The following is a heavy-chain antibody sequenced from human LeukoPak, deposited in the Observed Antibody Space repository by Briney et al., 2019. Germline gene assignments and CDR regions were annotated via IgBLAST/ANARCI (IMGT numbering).Heavy chain of an antibody. D-gene: IGHD2-2*01. Sequence: GGSLRLSCAASGFTVSSNYMSWVRQAPGKGLEWVSVIYSGGSTYYADSVKGRFTISRDNSKNTLYLRMNSLRAEDTAVYYCARDIVVVPAAYSDYWGQGTLVTVSS. CDR2: IYSGGST. J-gene: IGHJ4*02. CDR3: ARDIVVVPAAYSDY. V-gene: IGHV3-66*02. CDR1: GFTVSSNY.